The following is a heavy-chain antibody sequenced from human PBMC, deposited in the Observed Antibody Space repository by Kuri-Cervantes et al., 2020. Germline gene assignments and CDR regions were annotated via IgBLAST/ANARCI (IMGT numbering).Heavy chain of an antibody. CDR1: GGSIISISYY. CDR2: IYYSGCT. J-gene: IGHJ4*02. D-gene: IGHD2-15*01. CDR3: ARLLKGYYYFDY. V-gene: IGHV4-39*01. Sequence: SETLSPTCTVSGGSIISISYYWAWIRQPRGKGLECTLSIYYSGCTYYNPSLKGRVTISVDTSKNQFSLKLSYVTAEDTAVYYCARLLKGYYYFDYWGQGTLVTVSS.